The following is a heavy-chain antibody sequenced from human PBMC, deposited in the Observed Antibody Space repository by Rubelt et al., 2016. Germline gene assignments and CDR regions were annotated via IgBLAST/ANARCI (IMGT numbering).Heavy chain of an antibody. CDR1: TFTGYY. D-gene: IGHD1-7*01. CDR3: ARSAGTTELAYYGMDV. Sequence: TFTGYYLHWVRQAPGQGLEWMGRINPNSGGTNYAQKFQGRVTMTRDTSTRTAYMELRSLRSDDTAVYYCARSAGTTELAYYGMDVWGQGTTVTVSS. J-gene: IGHJ6*02. V-gene: IGHV1-2*06. CDR2: INPNSGGT.